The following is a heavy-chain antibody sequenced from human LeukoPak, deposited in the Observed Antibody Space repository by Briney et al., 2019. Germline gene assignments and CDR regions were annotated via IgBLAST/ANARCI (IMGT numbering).Heavy chain of an antibody. CDR2: VHHSGNT. V-gene: IGHV4-38-2*02. CDR1: GFSVSSGNY. Sequence: PSETLSLTCSVSGFSVSSGNYWGWIRQPPGRGLEWIGNVHHSGNTYYNMSLRSRVTLSLDTSRNQFSLSLTSVTAADTAVYFCARVRGSGYYYPPFDSWGRGALVTVSS. J-gene: IGHJ4*02. D-gene: IGHD3-22*01. CDR3: ARVRGSGYYYPPFDS.